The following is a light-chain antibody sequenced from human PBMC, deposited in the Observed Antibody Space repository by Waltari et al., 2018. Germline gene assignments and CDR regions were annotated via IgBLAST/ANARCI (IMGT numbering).Light chain of an antibody. V-gene: IGLV2-23*02. CDR1: SSDVGSYNL. CDR2: EVS. J-gene: IGLJ3*02. CDR3: CSYAGSPWV. Sequence: QSALTQPASVSGSPGQSITISCTGTSSDVGSYNLVSWYQQHPGKAPKLMIYEVSKRPSGVSSRLSGSKSGNMASLTISGLQAEDEADYYCCSYAGSPWVFGGGTKLTVL.